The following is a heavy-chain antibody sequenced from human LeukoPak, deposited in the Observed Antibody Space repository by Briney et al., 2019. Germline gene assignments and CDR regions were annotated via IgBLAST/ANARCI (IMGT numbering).Heavy chain of an antibody. CDR3: AADQGSGWYV. CDR1: GFTFTSSA. CDR2: IVVGSGNT. Sequence: SVTVSCKASGFTFTSSAMQWVRQARGQRLEGIGWIVVGSGNTNYAQKFQERVTITRDMSTSTAYMELSSLRSEDTAVYYCAADQGSGWYVWGQGTLVTVSS. D-gene: IGHD6-19*01. V-gene: IGHV1-58*02. J-gene: IGHJ4*02.